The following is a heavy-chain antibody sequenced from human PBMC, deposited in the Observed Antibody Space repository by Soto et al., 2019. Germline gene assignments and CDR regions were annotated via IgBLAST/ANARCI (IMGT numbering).Heavy chain of an antibody. CDR3: IKEARGHSYASL. CDR2: ISDSGVNT. J-gene: IGHJ4*02. D-gene: IGHD3-16*01. CDR1: GFLSSNYA. Sequence: EVQLLESGGGLVQPGGSLRLSCAASGFLSSNYATGWVRQAPGTGLEWVSAISDSGVNTYYADSVKGRFTISRDNSKNALYLEMKSLRAGDTAVYYCIKEARGHSYASLWGQGTPVTVSS. V-gene: IGHV3-23*01.